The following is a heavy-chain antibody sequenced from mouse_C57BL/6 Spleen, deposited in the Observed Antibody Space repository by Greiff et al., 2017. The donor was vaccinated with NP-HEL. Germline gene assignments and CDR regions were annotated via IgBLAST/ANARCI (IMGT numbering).Heavy chain of an antibody. V-gene: IGHV8-8*01. J-gene: IGHJ1*03. Sequence: QVTLKVCGPGILQPSQTLSLTCSFSGFSLSTFGMGVGWIRQPSGKGLEWLAHIWWDDDKYYNPALKSRLTISKDTSKNQVFLKIANVDTADTATYYCARRRVYYYGSSYWYFDVWGTGTTVTVSS. CDR2: IWWDDDK. CDR1: GFSLSTFGMG. CDR3: ARRRVYYYGSSYWYFDV. D-gene: IGHD1-1*01.